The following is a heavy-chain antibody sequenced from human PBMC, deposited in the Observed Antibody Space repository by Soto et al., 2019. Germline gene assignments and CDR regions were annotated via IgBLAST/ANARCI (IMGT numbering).Heavy chain of an antibody. J-gene: IGHJ6*03. V-gene: IGHV1-69*02. CDR1: GGTFSSYT. CDR2: IIPILGIA. CDR3: ARGPATVTSIYYYMGV. Sequence: ASVKVSCKASGGTFSSYTISWVRQAPGQGLEWMGRIIPILGIANYAQKFQGRVTITADKSTSTAYMELSSLRSEDTAVYYCARGPATVTSIYYYMGVWGKGTTVTVSS. D-gene: IGHD4-17*01.